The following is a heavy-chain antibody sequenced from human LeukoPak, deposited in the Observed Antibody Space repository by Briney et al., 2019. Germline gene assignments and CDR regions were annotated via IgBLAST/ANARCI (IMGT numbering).Heavy chain of an antibody. V-gene: IGHV3-74*01. J-gene: IGHJ4*02. CDR3: AREVHYYDNSGYYYDY. Sequence: QPGGSLTLSCAASGFTFSRYWMHWVRQAPGKGPVWVSRINSDGSDTSYADSVKGRFTVSRDNAKNSLYLQMNSLRAEDTAVYYCAREVHYYDNSGYYYDYWGQGTLVTVSS. D-gene: IGHD3-22*01. CDR1: GFTFSRYW. CDR2: INSDGSDT.